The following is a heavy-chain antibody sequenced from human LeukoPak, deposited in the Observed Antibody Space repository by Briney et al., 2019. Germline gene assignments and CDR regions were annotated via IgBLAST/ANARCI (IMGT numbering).Heavy chain of an antibody. J-gene: IGHJ4*02. Sequence: PGGSLRLSCAASGFTLSTYAMSWVRQTPGKGLEWVAATSSSDAGTYHADSVRGRFTISRDNSKNTLYLQMNSLRAEDTAVYYCARDKVVVVAAFFDYWGQGTLVTVSS. V-gene: IGHV3-23*01. D-gene: IGHD2-15*01. CDR1: GFTLSTYA. CDR2: TSSSDAGT. CDR3: ARDKVVVVAAFFDY.